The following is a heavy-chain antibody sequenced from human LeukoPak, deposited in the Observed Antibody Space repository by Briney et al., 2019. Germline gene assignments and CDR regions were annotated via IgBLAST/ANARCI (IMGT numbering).Heavy chain of an antibody. Sequence: SETLSLTCTVSGGSISSYYWSWIRQPPGKGLEWIGYIYYSGSTNYNPSLKSRVTISVDTSKNQFSPKLSSVTAADTAVYYCARGCGAVRRDYYMGVWGKGTTVTVSS. D-gene: IGHD3-10*01. J-gene: IGHJ6*03. CDR1: GGSISSYY. CDR2: IYYSGST. CDR3: ARGCGAVRRDYYMGV. V-gene: IGHV4-59*01.